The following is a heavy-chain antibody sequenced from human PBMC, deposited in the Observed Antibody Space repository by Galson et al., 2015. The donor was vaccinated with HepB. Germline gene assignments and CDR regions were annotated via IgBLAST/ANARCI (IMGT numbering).Heavy chain of an antibody. J-gene: IGHJ5*02. CDR3: ARQGIAAAGSYVS. D-gene: IGHD6-13*01. Sequence: SVKVSCKASGGTFSSYAISWVRQAPGQGLEWMGGIIPIFGIANYAQKFQGRVTITADESTSTAYMELSSLRSEDTAVYYCARQGIAAAGSYVSWGQGTLVTVS. V-gene: IGHV1-69*13. CDR1: GGTFSSYA. CDR2: IIPIFGIA.